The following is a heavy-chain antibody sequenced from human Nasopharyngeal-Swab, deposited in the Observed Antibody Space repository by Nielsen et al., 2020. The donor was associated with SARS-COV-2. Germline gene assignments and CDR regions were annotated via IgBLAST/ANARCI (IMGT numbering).Heavy chain of an antibody. V-gene: IGHV4-59*02. D-gene: IGHD1-20*01. CDR3: PGITGTPGAFDI. J-gene: IGHJ3*02. CDR1: DGPVSSYY. CDR2: IYYSGST. Sequence: SETLCLTCTVSDGPVSSYYWSWFRQPPGKGLEWIGYIYYSGSTNYNPSLKSRVTISVDTSKNQFSLKLSSVTAAATAVYYCPGITGTPGAFDIWGQGTMVTVSS.